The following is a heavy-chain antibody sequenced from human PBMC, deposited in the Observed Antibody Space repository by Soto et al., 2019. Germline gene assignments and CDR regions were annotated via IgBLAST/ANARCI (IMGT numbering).Heavy chain of an antibody. CDR2: IYSSGNA. D-gene: IGHD2-2*01. CDR3: ARVPDY. CDR1: GFTVNSNY. J-gene: IGHJ4*02. Sequence: GGSLRLSCAPSGFTVNSNYMSWVRQAPGKGLEWVSVIYSSGNAYYADSVKGRFTISRHDSKNTLYLQMNSLRPEDTAVYYCARVPDYWGQGILVTVSS. V-gene: IGHV3-53*04.